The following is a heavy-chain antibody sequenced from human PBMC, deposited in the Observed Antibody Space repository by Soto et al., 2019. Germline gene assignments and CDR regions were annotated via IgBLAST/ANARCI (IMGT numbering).Heavy chain of an antibody. J-gene: IGHJ4*02. CDR1: GFTFSSYA. V-gene: IGHV3-23*01. D-gene: IGHD3-22*01. Sequence: EVQLLESGGGLVQPGGSLRLSCAAAGFTFSSYAMSWVRQAPGKGLEWVSAISGSGGSTYYADSVKGRFPISRDNSKNTLYLQMTSLRAEGTGVYCFAKDRCCDRSGYWYYWGQGTLVTVSS. CDR2: ISGSGGST. CDR3: AKDRCCDRSGYWYY.